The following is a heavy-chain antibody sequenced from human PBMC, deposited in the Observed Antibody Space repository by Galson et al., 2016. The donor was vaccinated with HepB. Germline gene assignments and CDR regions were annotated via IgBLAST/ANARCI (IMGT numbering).Heavy chain of an antibody. CDR3: ARDGSCYYMWY. D-gene: IGHD3-22*01. Sequence: SLRLSCAASGFTFTNYDIHWVRQAPGTGLEWVSRINSNGSSTKYADSVKGRFTISRDNAKNTLYLQMNSLRAEDTAVYYCARDGSCYYMWYWGQGTLVTVSS. J-gene: IGHJ4*02. CDR2: INSNGSST. CDR1: GFTFTNYD. V-gene: IGHV3-74*03.